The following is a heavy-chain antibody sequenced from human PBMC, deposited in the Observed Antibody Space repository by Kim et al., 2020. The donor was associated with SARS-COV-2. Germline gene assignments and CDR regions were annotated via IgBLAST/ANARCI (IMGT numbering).Heavy chain of an antibody. CDR3: ARNPKLELTYYFDY. CDR1: GFTFSSYA. CDR2: ISYDGSNK. V-gene: IGHV3-30-3*01. J-gene: IGHJ4*02. D-gene: IGHD1-7*01. Sequence: GGSLRLSCAASGFTFSSYAMHWVRQAPGKGLEWVAVISYDGSNKYYADSVKGRFTISRDNSKNTLYLQMNSLRAEDTAVYYCARNPKLELTYYFDYWGQGTLVTVSS.